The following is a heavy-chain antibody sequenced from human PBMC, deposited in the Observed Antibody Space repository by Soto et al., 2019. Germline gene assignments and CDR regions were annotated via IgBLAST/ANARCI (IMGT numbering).Heavy chain of an antibody. Sequence: SDTLSLTCTVSGGSISSYYWSWIRQPPGKGLEWIGYIYYSGSTNYNPSLKSRVTISVDTSKNQFSLYLQMNSLRAEDTAVYYCARVVGNGWFDPWGQGTLVTVSS. J-gene: IGHJ5*02. CDR1: GGSISSYY. CDR3: ARVVGNGWFDP. D-gene: IGHD1-26*01. CDR2: IYYSGST. V-gene: IGHV4-59*12.